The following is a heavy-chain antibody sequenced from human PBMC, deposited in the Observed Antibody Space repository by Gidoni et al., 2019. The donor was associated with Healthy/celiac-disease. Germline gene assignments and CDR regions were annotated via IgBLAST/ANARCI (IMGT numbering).Heavy chain of an antibody. CDR2: IYTSGST. CDR3: ARAAGIAAPNYYYGMDV. CDR1: GGSISSGSYY. V-gene: IGHV4-61*02. Sequence: QVQLQESGPGLVKPSQTLSLTCTVSGGSISSGSYYWSWIRQPAGKGLEWIGRIYTSGSTNYNPSLKSRVTMSVDTSKNQFSLKLSSVTAADTAVYYCARAAGIAAPNYYYGMDVWGQGTTVTVSS. D-gene: IGHD6-13*01. J-gene: IGHJ6*02.